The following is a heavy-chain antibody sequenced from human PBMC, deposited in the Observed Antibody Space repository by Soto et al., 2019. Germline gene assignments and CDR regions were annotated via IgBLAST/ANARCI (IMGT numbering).Heavy chain of an antibody. J-gene: IGHJ6*02. Sequence: AGGSLRLSCAASGFTFRSFGMHWVRQAPGKGLECVAVISYDGSNKYYADSVKGRFTISSDNAKSTLYLQMNSLRPEDTAVYFCAKEVRVETYYYYGMDVWGQGTTVTVSS. V-gene: IGHV3-30*18. CDR3: AKEVRVETYYYYGMDV. CDR1: GFTFRSFG. CDR2: ISYDGSNK.